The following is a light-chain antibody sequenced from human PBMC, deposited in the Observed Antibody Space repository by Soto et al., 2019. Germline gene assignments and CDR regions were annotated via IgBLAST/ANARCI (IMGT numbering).Light chain of an antibody. CDR2: EGS. CDR1: SSDVGSYNL. V-gene: IGLV2-23*01. J-gene: IGLJ3*02. CDR3: CSYAGSSTWG. Sequence: QSVLTQPASVSGSPGQSITISCTGTSSDVGSYNLVSWYQQHPGKAPKLMIYEGSKRPSGVSNRFSGSKSGNTASLTISGLPAEDEADYYCCSYAGSSTWGFGGATKLT.